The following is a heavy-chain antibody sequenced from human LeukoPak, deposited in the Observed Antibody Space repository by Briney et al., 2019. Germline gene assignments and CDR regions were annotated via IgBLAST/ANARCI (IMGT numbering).Heavy chain of an antibody. V-gene: IGHV3-74*01. CDR1: GFIFSRYC. CDR3: ARGPSVLGAIDN. Sequence: GGSLRLSCAASGFIFSRYCMHWVRQAPGKELVWVSRINNDGSIINPADSVKGRFTISRDNAKDMLYLQMDSLRAEDTAIYYCARGPSVLGAIDNWGQGTLVAVSS. J-gene: IGHJ4*02. D-gene: IGHD3-10*01. CDR2: INNDGSII.